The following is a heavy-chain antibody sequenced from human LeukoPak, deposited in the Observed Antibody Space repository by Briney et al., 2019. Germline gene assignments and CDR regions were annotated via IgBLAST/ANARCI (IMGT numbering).Heavy chain of an antibody. Sequence: PGGSLRLSCAASGFTFDDYSIHWVRHAPGKGLEWVSFISWDGVSTYYADSVKGRFTISRDNSKNSLYLQMNSLGTEDTALYYCAKGNAYSDYYMDVWGKGTTVTVSS. CDR1: GFTFDDYS. D-gene: IGHD1-1*01. CDR2: ISWDGVST. V-gene: IGHV3-43*01. CDR3: AKGNAYSDYYMDV. J-gene: IGHJ6*03.